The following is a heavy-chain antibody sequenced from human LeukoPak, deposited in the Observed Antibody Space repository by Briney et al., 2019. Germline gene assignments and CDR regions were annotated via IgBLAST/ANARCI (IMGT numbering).Heavy chain of an antibody. Sequence: ASVKVSCKASGYTFTSYYMHWVRQAPGQGLEWMGITNPSGGSTSYTQKFQGRVTMTRDTSTSTVYMELSSLRSEDTAVYYCARDEKAVAGRWDIWGQGTMVTVSS. CDR2: TNPSGGST. D-gene: IGHD6-19*01. J-gene: IGHJ3*02. CDR3: ARDEKAVAGRWDI. V-gene: IGHV1-46*01. CDR1: GYTFTSYY.